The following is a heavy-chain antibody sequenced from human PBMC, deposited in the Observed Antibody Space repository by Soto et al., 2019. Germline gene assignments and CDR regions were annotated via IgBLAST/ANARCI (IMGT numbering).Heavy chain of an antibody. V-gene: IGHV1-46*01. CDR3: ARTFLMYSSSPRHNWFDP. Sequence: ASVKVSCKASGYTFTSYYMHWVRQAPGQGLEWMGIINPSGGSTSYAQKFQGRVTMTRDTSTSTVYVELSSLRSEDTAVYYCARTFLMYSSSPRHNWFDPWGQGTLVTVSS. CDR2: INPSGGST. J-gene: IGHJ5*02. CDR1: GYTFTSYY. D-gene: IGHD6-13*01.